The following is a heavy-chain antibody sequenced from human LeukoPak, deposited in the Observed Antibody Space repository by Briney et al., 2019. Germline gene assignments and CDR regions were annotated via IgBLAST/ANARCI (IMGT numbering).Heavy chain of an antibody. CDR2: IIPIFGTA. Sequence: SVKVSCKASGGTFSSYAISWVRQAPGQGLEWMGGIIPIFGTANYAQKFQGRVTITADESTSTAYMELSSLRSEDTAVYYCARDIERCGSNTSCYTDYWGQGTLVTVSS. CDR3: ARDIERCGSNTSCYTDY. CDR1: GGTFSSYA. V-gene: IGHV1-69*01. J-gene: IGHJ4*02. D-gene: IGHD2-2*02.